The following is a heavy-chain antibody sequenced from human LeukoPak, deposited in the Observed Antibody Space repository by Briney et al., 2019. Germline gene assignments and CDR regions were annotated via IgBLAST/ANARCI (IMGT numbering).Heavy chain of an antibody. CDR2: ISSGGDNT. Sequence: PGGSLRLSCAASGFTFSSCAMSWVRQAPGKGLEWVSAISSGGDNTYYADSVKGRLTISRDNSKNTLYVQMTSLRAEDTAVYCAREDATMVLSLDYWGQGALVTVSS. D-gene: IGHD5-18*01. CDR3: AREDATMVLSLDY. V-gene: IGHV3-23*01. CDR1: GFTFSSCA. J-gene: IGHJ4*02.